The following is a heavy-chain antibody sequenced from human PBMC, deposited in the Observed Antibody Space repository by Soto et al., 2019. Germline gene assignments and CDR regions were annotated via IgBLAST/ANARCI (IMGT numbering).Heavy chain of an antibody. CDR2: IYYSGST. J-gene: IGHJ4*02. D-gene: IGHD1-7*01. CDR1: GGSVSSGSYY. V-gene: IGHV4-61*01. Sequence: SETLSLTCTVSGGSVSSGSYYWSWIRQPPGTGLEWIGYIYYSGSTNYNPSLKSRVNISVDTSKNQFSLKLSSVTAADTAVYYCARDRAGTTDYWGQGTLVTVSS. CDR3: ARDRAGTTDY.